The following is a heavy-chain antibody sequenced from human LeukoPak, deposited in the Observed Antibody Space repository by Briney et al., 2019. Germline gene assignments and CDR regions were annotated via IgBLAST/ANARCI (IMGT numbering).Heavy chain of an antibody. D-gene: IGHD7-27*01. Sequence: GGSLRLSCAASGFTFTDYYMSWIRQAPGKGLEWVSFIGTRDSTKYYADSVKGQFTVSRDNAENSLYLQMNSLTAEDTAVYYCARATNWGFPLHMDVWGKGNTVTVSS. CDR3: ARATNWGFPLHMDV. J-gene: IGHJ6*03. V-gene: IGHV3-11*01. CDR2: IGTRDSTK. CDR1: GFTFTDYY.